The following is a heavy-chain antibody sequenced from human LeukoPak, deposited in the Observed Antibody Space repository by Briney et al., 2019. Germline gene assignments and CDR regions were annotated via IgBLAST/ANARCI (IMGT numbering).Heavy chain of an antibody. CDR3: TKEHYYGSGSYPEY. CDR1: GFIFSSYG. V-gene: IGHV3-30*18. J-gene: IGHJ4*02. Sequence: PGRSLRLSCAASGFIFSSYGMHWVRQAPGKGLEWVAVVSYDGSSKCYADSVKGRFTISRDNSKNTLYLQMNSLRAEDTAVHHCTKEHYYGSGSYPEYWGQGVLVTVSS. D-gene: IGHD3-10*01. CDR2: VSYDGSSK.